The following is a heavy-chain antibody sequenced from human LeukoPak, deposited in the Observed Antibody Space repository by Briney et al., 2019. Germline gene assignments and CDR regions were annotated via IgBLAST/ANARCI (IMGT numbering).Heavy chain of an antibody. CDR3: AREIVVALVYYYYGMDV. CDR1: GFTFSSYA. J-gene: IGHJ6*02. Sequence: PGRSLRLSCAASGFTFSSYAMHWVRRAPGKELEWVAAISYDGSNKYYADSVKGRFTISRDNSKNTLYLQMNSLRAEDTAVYYCAREIVVALVYYYYGMDVWGQRTTVTVSS. CDR2: ISYDGSNK. V-gene: IGHV3-30-3*01. D-gene: IGHD3-22*01.